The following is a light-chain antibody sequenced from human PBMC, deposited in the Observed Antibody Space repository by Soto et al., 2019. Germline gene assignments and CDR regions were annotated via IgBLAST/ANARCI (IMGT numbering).Light chain of an antibody. CDR2: GAS. Sequence: EIVLTQSPGTLSLSPGERATLSCRASQSVSSSYLAWYQQKPGQAPRLLIYGASSRATGIPDRFSGSGSGTDFTLTISRLEPEDFAVYYXXQXXXSPPITXXQGTRLEIK. CDR1: QSVSSSY. J-gene: IGKJ5*01. V-gene: IGKV3-20*01. CDR3: XQXXXSPPIT.